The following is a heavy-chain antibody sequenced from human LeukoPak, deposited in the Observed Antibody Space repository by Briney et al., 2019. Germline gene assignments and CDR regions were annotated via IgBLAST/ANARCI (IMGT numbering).Heavy chain of an antibody. CDR1: GFTVSTNY. J-gene: IGHJ3*02. Sequence: PGGSLRLSCAASGFTVSTNYMTWVRQAPGKGLEWFSIIYSGGSTYYADSVKGRFTISRDNSKNTLYLQMNSLRAEDTAVYYCARDPNNLYDAFDIWGQGTMVTVSS. CDR3: ARDPNNLYDAFDI. D-gene: IGHD1-20*01. CDR2: IYSGGST. V-gene: IGHV3-53*01.